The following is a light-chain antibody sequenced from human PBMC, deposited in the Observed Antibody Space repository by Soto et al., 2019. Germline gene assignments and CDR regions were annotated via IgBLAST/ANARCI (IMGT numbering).Light chain of an antibody. CDR2: DVS. V-gene: IGLV2-14*01. J-gene: IGLJ2*01. CDR3: CSYTSSSPLRI. CDR1: SSDVGGYNY. Sequence: QSALTQPASVSGSPGQSITISCTGTSSDVGGYNYVSWYQQHPGKAPKLMIYDVSNRPSGVSNRFSGSKSGNTASLTISGLQAEDEAAYYCCSYTSSSPLRIFGGGTDLTVL.